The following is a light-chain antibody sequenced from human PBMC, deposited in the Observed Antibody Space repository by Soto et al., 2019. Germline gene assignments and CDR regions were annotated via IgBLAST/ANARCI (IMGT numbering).Light chain of an antibody. CDR1: QSVSSSY. V-gene: IGKV3-20*01. Sequence: EIVLTQSPGTLSLSPGERATLSCRASQSVSSSYLAWYQQKPGPAPRLLIHGAASSTTGIPDRFSGSGSGTDFALSISRLELEDVEVYYYQQYGSSPPITFGQGTRLEI. CDR3: QQYGSSPPIT. CDR2: GAA. J-gene: IGKJ5*01.